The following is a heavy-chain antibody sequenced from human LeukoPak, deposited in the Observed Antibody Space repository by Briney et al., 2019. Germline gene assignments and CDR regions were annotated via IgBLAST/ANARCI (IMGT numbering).Heavy chain of an antibody. D-gene: IGHD3-16*01. CDR3: TTLGAFDY. V-gene: IGHV3-15*01. CDR1: GFTFSNAW. CDR2: IKSKTFGGTT. J-gene: IGHJ4*02. Sequence: GGSLRLSCAASGFTFSNAWMSWVRQAPGKGLEWVGRIKSKTFGGTTDYAAPVKGRFTISRDDSKNTLYLHMNTLKTEDTAIYYCTTLGAFDYWGQGTLVTVSS.